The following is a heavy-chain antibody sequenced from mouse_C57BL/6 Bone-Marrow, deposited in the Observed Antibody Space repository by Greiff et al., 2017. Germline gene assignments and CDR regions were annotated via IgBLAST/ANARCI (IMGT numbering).Heavy chain of an antibody. V-gene: IGHV1-19*01. D-gene: IGHD2-2*01. CDR3: AREAYGYGGFAY. CDR1: GFTFTDYC. Sequence: EVQLQQSGPGLVKPGASLKISCTASGFTFTDYCMHWVRQPPGKGLEWVGVISRCNGTTSYTHTIKGKGTFTVDKSSSTVYMKINSLASEDAAVYYCAREAYGYGGFAYWGQGTLVTVSA. CDR2: ISRCNGTT. J-gene: IGHJ3*01.